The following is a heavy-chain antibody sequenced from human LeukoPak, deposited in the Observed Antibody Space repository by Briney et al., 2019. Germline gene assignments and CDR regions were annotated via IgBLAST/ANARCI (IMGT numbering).Heavy chain of an antibody. J-gene: IGHJ4*02. CDR2: INIDGSEQ. CDR3: VKCGGDLGVASDC. CDR1: GFTFSNYW. V-gene: IGHV3-7*01. D-gene: IGHD2-21*01. Sequence: PGGSLRLSCAASGFTFSNYWMSWVRQAPGKGLDWVANINIDGSEQYYVDSFKGRFTISRDNAKNSLYLQMNSLRAEDTAVYYCVKCGGDLGVASDCWGQGTLVTVSS.